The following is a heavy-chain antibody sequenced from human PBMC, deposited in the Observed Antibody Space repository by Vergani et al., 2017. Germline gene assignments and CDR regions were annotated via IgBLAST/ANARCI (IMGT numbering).Heavy chain of an antibody. Sequence: QVQLVQSGAEVKKPGSSVKVSCKASGGTFSSYAISWVRQAPGQGLEWMGRLIPILGTANYEQKFQGRVTITADESTSTAYMALSSLRSEDTAVYYCARDTHPMTTVVTGDYWGQGTLVTVSS. D-gene: IGHD4-23*01. V-gene: IGHV1-69*11. CDR3: ARDTHPMTTVVTGDY. CDR2: LIPILGTA. CDR1: GGTFSSYA. J-gene: IGHJ4*02.